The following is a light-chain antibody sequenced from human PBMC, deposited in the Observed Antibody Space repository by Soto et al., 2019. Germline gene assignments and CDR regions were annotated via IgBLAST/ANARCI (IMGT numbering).Light chain of an antibody. CDR1: QSITSNF. CDR2: GAS. CDR3: QHYFRSPLMYT. Sequence: EIVLTQSPGTLSLSPGERATLSCRASQSITSNFLAWYQQKPGQAPRLLIYGASTRAAGVPDRFSCSGSGPDFTITITRLEPEDFAVYYCQHYFRSPLMYTFGQGTKLGVK. J-gene: IGKJ2*01. V-gene: IGKV3-20*01.